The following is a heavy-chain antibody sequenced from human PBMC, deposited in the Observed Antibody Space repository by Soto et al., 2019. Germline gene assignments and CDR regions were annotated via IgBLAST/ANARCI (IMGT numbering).Heavy chain of an antibody. J-gene: IGHJ6*01. CDR3: TSDSRPYLTYYGLDA. Sequence: EVQLVESGGRLVQPGGSLRLSCAASGFTFNTYSMNWVRQAPGKGLEWIAYISRDSRTVYYEDSVRGRYTISKDKDKECVLLGKNSLQDEYTSVYYGTSDSRPYLTYYGLDAWEQETTVNVPS. V-gene: IGHV3-48*02. CDR2: ISRDSRTV. CDR1: GFTFNTYS. D-gene: IGHD2-2*02.